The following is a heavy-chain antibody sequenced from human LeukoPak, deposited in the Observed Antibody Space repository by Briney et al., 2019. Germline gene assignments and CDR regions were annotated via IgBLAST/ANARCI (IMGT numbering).Heavy chain of an antibody. Sequence: GGSLRLSCAASGFTFSSYSMNWVRQAPGKGLEWVSSISSRSSYIYYADSVKGRFTISRDNAKNSLYLQMNSLRAEDTAVYYCARGCSGGSCYSEGNYYYYYGMDVWGQGTTVTVSS. D-gene: IGHD2-15*01. J-gene: IGHJ6*02. CDR3: ARGCSGGSCYSEGNYYYYYGMDV. CDR2: ISSRSSYI. CDR1: GFTFSSYS. V-gene: IGHV3-21*01.